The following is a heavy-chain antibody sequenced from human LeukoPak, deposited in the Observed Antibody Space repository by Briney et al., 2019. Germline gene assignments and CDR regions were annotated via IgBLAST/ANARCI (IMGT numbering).Heavy chain of an antibody. D-gene: IGHD4-17*01. CDR2: IYTSGST. Sequence: PSQTLSLTCTVSGGSISSGSYYWSLIRQPAGKGLEWIGRIYTSGSTNYNPSLKSRVTISVDTSKNQFSLKLSSVTAADTAVYYCARSVTTVYYYYMDVWGKGTTVTVSS. CDR3: ARSVTTVYYYYMDV. CDR1: GGSISSGSYY. V-gene: IGHV4-61*02. J-gene: IGHJ6*03.